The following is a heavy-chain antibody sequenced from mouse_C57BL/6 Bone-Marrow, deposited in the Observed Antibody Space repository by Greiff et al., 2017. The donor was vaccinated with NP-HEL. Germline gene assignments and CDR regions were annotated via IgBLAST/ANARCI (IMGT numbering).Heavy chain of an antibody. D-gene: IGHD2-3*01. J-gene: IGHJ3*01. CDR2: IDPENGDT. CDR3: TRIWPIYDGASY. CDR1: GFNIKDDY. Sequence: EVQLQQSGAELVRPGASVKLSCTASGFNIKDDYMHWVKQRPEQGLEWIGWIDPENGDTEYASKFQGKATITADTASNTAYLQLSSLTSEDTAVYYCTRIWPIYDGASYWGQGTRVTVSA. V-gene: IGHV14-4*01.